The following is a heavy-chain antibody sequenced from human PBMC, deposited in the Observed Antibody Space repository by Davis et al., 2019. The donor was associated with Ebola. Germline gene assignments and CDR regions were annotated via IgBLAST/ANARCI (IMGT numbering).Heavy chain of an antibody. Sequence: GESLKISCAASGFTFSSYAMSWVRQAPGKGLEWVSAISGSGGSTYYAASVKGRFTISRDNSKNTLYLQMNSLRAEDTAVYYCAKYEDYDFWSGYSIGNYFDYWGQGTLVTVSS. CDR2: ISGSGGST. J-gene: IGHJ4*02. D-gene: IGHD3-3*01. CDR3: AKYEDYDFWSGYSIGNYFDY. V-gene: IGHV3-23*01. CDR1: GFTFSSYA.